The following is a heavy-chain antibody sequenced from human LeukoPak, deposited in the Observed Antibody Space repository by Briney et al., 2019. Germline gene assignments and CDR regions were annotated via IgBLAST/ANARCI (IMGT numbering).Heavy chain of an antibody. J-gene: IGHJ4*02. CDR1: GXSISSSTYY. CDR2: IYYTGTT. V-gene: IGHV4-39*02. Sequence: PSETLSLTCTVSGXSISSSTYYWGWIRQPPGKGLELIGAIYYTGTTYYNPSLRSRVTISVDTSKNHFSLKLSSVTAADTALYYCASAPRQGSIGGLDYWGQGTLVTVSS. D-gene: IGHD3-16*01. CDR3: ASAPRQGSIGGLDY.